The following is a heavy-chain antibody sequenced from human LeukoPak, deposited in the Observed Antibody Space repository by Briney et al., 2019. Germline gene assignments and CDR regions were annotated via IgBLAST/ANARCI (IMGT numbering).Heavy chain of an antibody. CDR2: IYYSGST. V-gene: IGHV4-59*01. J-gene: IGHJ4*02. D-gene: IGHD5-18*01. Sequence: SETLSLTCTVSGGSISSYYWSWIRQPPGKGLEWNGYIYYSGSTNYNPSLKSRVTISVDTSKNQFSLKLSSVTAADTAVYYCARLEYSYGYDFDYWGQGTLVTVSS. CDR3: ARLEYSYGYDFDY. CDR1: GGSISSYY.